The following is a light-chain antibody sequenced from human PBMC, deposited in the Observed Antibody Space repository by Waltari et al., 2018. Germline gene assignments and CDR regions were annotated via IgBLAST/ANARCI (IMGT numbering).Light chain of an antibody. CDR2: EVS. CDR3: SSYTSSSTLV. J-gene: IGLJ3*02. CDR1: SSYVGGYNY. V-gene: IGLV2-14*01. Sequence: QSALTQPASLSGSPGHSITISCTGTSSYVGGYNYVSWYQQHPGKAPKLMIYEVSNRPSGVSNRFSGSKSGNTASLTISGLQAEDEADYYCSSYTSSSTLVFGGGTKLTVL.